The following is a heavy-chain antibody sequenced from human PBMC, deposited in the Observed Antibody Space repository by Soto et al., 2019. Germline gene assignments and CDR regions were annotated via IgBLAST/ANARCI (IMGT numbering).Heavy chain of an antibody. CDR3: ARSGSGLFYFDY. CDR1: GGPIIDYY. D-gene: IGHD6-19*01. CDR2: IYSSGNT. V-gene: IGHV4-39*01. Sequence: QLQLQESGPGLVKPSETLSLTCTVSGGPIIDYYWSWIRQPPGKGLEWIGSIYSSGNTYYNPSLESRVTISVDTSNNQASLKLSSVTAADTALYYCARSGSGLFYFDYWSQGTLVTASS. J-gene: IGHJ4*02.